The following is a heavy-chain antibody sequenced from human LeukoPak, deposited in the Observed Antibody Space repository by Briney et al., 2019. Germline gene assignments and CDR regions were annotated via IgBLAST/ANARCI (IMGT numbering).Heavy chain of an antibody. D-gene: IGHD1-1*01. V-gene: IGHV1-2*02. Sequence: ASVKVSCKASGYTFTGYYMHWVRQAPGQGLEWMGWINPNSGGTNYAQKFQGRVTMTRDTSISTAYMELSRLRSDDTAVYYCARGTTELGDSSPFDYWGQGTLVTVSS. CDR1: GYTFTGYY. CDR3: ARGTTELGDSSPFDY. CDR2: INPNSGGT. J-gene: IGHJ4*02.